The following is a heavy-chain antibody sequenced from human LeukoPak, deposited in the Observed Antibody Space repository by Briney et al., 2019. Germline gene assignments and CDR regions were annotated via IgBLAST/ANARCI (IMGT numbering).Heavy chain of an antibody. D-gene: IGHD5-18*01. CDR1: GFTFSSYA. Sequence: GGSLRLSCAASGFTFSSYAMSWVRQAPGKGLEWVSAISGSGGSTYYADSVKGRFTISRDNSRNTLYLQMNSLGAEDTAVYYCAKELGIQLWPRGYFDYWGQGTLVTVSS. V-gene: IGHV3-23*01. CDR2: ISGSGGST. CDR3: AKELGIQLWPRGYFDY. J-gene: IGHJ4*02.